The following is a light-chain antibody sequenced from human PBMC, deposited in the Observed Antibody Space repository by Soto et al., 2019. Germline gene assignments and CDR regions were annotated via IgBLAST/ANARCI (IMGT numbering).Light chain of an antibody. J-gene: IGKJ5*01. V-gene: IGKV1-9*01. CDR1: QGIASY. Sequence: IQLTQSPSSLSASVGDRVTITCRASQGIASYLAWYQQKPGKAPKLLIYAASTLQGGVPSRFSGSGSGTDFTLTISSLQPEDFATYYCQQLNSYPLTVGQGTRLEIK. CDR2: AAS. CDR3: QQLNSYPLT.